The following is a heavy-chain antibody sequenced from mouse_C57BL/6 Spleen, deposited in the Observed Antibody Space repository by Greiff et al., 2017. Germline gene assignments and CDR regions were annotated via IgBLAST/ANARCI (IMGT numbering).Heavy chain of an antibody. CDR2: IYPGDGDT. V-gene: IGHV1-82*01. D-gene: IGHD2-3*01. J-gene: IGHJ4*01. CDR1: GYAFSSSW. CDR3: ARDGEERDAMEY. Sequence: VQLQQSGPELVKPGASVKISCKASGYAFSSSWMNWVKQRPGKGLEWIGRIYPGDGDTNYNGKFKGQATLTADKSSSTAYMQLSSLTSEDSAVYFCARDGEERDAMEYWGQGTSVTVSS.